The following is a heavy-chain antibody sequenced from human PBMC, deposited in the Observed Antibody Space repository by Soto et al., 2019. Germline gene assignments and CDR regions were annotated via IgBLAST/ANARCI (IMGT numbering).Heavy chain of an antibody. CDR3: ARGLRVVTIGYYYYGMDV. Sequence: GASVKVSCKASGGTFSSYAISWVRQAPGQGLEWMGGIIPIFGTANYAQKFQGRVTITADESTSTAYMELSSLRSEDTAVYYCARGLRVVTIGYYYYGMDVWGQGTTVTVSS. J-gene: IGHJ6*02. CDR2: IIPIFGTA. CDR1: GGTFSSYA. D-gene: IGHD3-3*01. V-gene: IGHV1-69*13.